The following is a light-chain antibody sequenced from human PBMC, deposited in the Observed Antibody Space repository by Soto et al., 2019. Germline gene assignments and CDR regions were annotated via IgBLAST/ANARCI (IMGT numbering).Light chain of an antibody. Sequence: QSALTQPASVSGSPGQSITISCTGTSSDVGGYNYVSWYQQHPGKAPKLMIYEVSNRPSGVSNRFSGSKSGNTASLTISGLQAEDEAAYYCSSYTTSSSDVLFGGGTKLTVL. V-gene: IGLV2-14*01. CDR2: EVS. CDR3: SSYTTSSSDVL. J-gene: IGLJ2*01. CDR1: SSDVGGYNY.